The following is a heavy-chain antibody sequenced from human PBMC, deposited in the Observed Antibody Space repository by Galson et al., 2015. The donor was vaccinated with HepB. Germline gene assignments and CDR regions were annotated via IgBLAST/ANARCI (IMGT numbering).Heavy chain of an antibody. CDR1: GFTFNNYA. D-gene: IGHD6-19*01. J-gene: IGHJ4*02. Sequence: SLRLSCAASGFTFNNYAMSWVRQAPGKGLEWVSATSGSGGSTYYADSVKGRFTISRDNSKNTLYLQMNSLRGEDTAVYYCAKVRHSSGWWEKDLDYWGQGTLVTVSS. CDR2: TSGSGGST. V-gene: IGHV3-23*01. CDR3: AKVRHSSGWWEKDLDY.